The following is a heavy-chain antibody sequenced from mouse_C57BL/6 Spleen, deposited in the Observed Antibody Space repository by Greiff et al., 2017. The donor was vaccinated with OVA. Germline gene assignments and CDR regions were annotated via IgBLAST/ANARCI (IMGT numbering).Heavy chain of an antibody. CDR1: GYAFTNYL. CDR2: INPGSGGT. J-gene: IGHJ3*01. D-gene: IGHD2-2*01. Sequence: LVESGAELVRPGTSVKVSCKASGYAFTNYLIEWVKQRPGQGLEWIGVINPGSGGTNYNEKFKGKATLTADKSSSTAYMQLSSLTSEDSAVYFCARSYGYDVAWFAYWGQGTLVTVSA. CDR3: ARSYGYDVAWFAY. V-gene: IGHV1-54*01.